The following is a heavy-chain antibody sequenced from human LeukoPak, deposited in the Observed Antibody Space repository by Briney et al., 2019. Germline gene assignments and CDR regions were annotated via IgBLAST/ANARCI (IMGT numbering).Heavy chain of an antibody. V-gene: IGHV4-59*01. CDR1: GGSICSYS. Sequence: SETLSLTCTVSGGSICSYSWNWIRQPPGKGLEWIGYIYYSGSTNYNPSLKSRITISVDTSKNQFSLKLNSVTAADTAVYYCARDRTLYYFDYWGQGTLVTVSS. CDR2: IYYSGST. D-gene: IGHD2/OR15-2a*01. J-gene: IGHJ4*02. CDR3: ARDRTLYYFDY.